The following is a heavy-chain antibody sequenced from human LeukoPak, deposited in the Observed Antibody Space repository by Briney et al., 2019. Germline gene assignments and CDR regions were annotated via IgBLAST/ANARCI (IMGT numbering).Heavy chain of an antibody. CDR3: ARERDPYYDFWSGPREDAFDI. CDR2: IYSGGST. V-gene: IGHV3-66*01. J-gene: IGHJ3*02. CDR1: EFSVGSNY. D-gene: IGHD3-3*01. Sequence: GGSLRLSCAASEFSVGSNYMTWVRQAPGKGLEWVSLIYSGGSTYYADSVKGRFTISRDNSKNTLYLQMNSLRAEDTAVYYCARERDPYYDFWSGPREDAFDIWGQGTMVTVSS.